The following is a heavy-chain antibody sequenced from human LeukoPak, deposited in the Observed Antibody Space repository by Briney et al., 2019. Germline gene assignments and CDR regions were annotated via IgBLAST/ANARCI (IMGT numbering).Heavy chain of an antibody. CDR3: ARRHCSSTTCYFDY. CDR2: IHNSGST. Sequence: SQTLSLTCTVSGGSISSGDYYWSWIRQHPGKGLEWIGYIHNSGSTYYNPSLKSRITISVDTSKKQFSLKLGSVTAADTAVYYCARRHCSSTTCYFDYWGQGALVTVSS. J-gene: IGHJ4*02. V-gene: IGHV4-31*03. CDR1: GGSISSGDYY. D-gene: IGHD2-2*01.